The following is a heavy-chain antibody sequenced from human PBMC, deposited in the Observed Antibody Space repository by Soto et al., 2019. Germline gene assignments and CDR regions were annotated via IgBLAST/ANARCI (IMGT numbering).Heavy chain of an antibody. CDR2: ISGGGSNT. CDR1: GFPFSSYV. J-gene: IGHJ4*02. D-gene: IGHD4-4*01. Sequence: ESGGGLVQRGGSLRLSCAASGFPFSSYVMAWVRQAPGTGLEWVSGISGGGSNTFYADSVKGRFTISRDNSKNTLLLQMNSLGAEDTAVYYCAKDSNKYSSSLRGRYFDYWCQGIGVTVSS. CDR3: AKDSNKYSSSLRGRYFDY. V-gene: IGHV3-23*01.